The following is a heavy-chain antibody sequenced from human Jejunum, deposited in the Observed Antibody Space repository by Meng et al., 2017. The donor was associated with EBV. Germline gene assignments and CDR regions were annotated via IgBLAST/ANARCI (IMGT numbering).Heavy chain of an antibody. J-gene: IGHJ4*02. V-gene: IGHV4-4*02. CDR3: AGNGYYALEY. CDR1: GGSISDNDW. CDR2: IYHGGGT. Sequence: QVQLQESGPRLEKPAVTLSLTCVVSGGSISDNDWWSWVRQPPGKGLEWLGEIYHGGGTNYNPSLESRVTISVDKSKNQFSLKLNSVTVADTAVYYCAGNGYYALEYWGPGILVTVSS. D-gene: IGHD3-22*01.